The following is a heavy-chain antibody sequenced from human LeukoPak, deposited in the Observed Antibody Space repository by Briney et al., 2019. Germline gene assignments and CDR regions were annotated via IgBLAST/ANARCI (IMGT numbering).Heavy chain of an antibody. Sequence: SETLSLTCSVSGYSVNSGSYWGWIRQPPGKGLEWIASIYQSGSTYYNPSLKTRVTVSIDTSKNQFSLKLSSVTAADTAVYYCAKSGYNRFDYWGQGTLVTVSS. CDR1: GYSVNSGSY. J-gene: IGHJ4*02. D-gene: IGHD5-24*01. V-gene: IGHV4-38-2*02. CDR3: AKSGYNRFDY. CDR2: IYQSGST.